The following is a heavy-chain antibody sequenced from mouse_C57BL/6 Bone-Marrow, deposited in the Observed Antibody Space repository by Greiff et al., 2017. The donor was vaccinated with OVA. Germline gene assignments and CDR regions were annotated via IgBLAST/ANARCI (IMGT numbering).Heavy chain of an antibody. CDR2: IYWGDAK. CDR1: GFSLSTSGMG. CDR3: ARRDSSGYGAFAY. D-gene: IGHD3-2*02. J-gene: IGHJ3*01. V-gene: IGHV8-12*01. Sequence: QVTLKVSGPGILQSSQTLSLTCSFSGFSLSTSGMGVSWIRQPSGKGLEWLAHIYWGDAKRSNPSLKSRLTISKATSRNQVFLKITSVDTADTATYYSARRDSSGYGAFAYWGQGTLVTVSA.